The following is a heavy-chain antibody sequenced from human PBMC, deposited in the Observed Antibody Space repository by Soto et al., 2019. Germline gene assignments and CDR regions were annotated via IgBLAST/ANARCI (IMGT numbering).Heavy chain of an antibody. V-gene: IGHV3-30-3*01. CDR3: ARDTRYGMCF. CDR2: ISYDGSNK. Sequence: QVQRVGSGGCVVQPARSLRLSCAASGFTFSSYAMHCVRQAPGKGLEWVAVISYDGSNKYYEECVKGRFTISRDNSKNTFYLEINSLRAGDQAEYYCARDTRYGMCFRGQGATVT. CDR1: GFTFSSYA. J-gene: IGHJ6*02.